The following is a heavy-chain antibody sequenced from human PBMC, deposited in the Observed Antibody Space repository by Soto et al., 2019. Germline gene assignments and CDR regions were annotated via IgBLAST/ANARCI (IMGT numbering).Heavy chain of an antibody. CDR2: ISYDGSNK. D-gene: IGHD3-22*01. CDR1: GFTFSSYA. Sequence: QVQLVESGGGVVQPGRSLRLSCAASGFTFSSYAMHWVRQAPGKGLEWVAVISYDGSNKSYADSVKGRFTISRDNSKNTLYLQMNSLRAEDTAVYYLASSTYYEIYNYYGMGVWGQGTTVTVSS. CDR3: ASSTYYEIYNYYGMGV. V-gene: IGHV3-30-3*01. J-gene: IGHJ6*02.